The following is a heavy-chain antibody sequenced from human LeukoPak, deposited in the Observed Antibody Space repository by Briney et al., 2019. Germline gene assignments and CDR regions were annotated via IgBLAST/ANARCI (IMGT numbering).Heavy chain of an antibody. D-gene: IGHD6-19*01. CDR2: ISTSSSYI. CDR1: GFTFSGST. Sequence: PGGSLRLSCAASGFTFSGSTMNWVRQAPGKGLEWVSFISTSSSYIYYADSVRGRFTISRDNAKNSLYLQMNSLRAADTAVYYCARQQWLDGVYYFDYWGQGTLVTVSS. CDR3: ARQQWLDGVYYFDY. V-gene: IGHV3-21*01. J-gene: IGHJ4*02.